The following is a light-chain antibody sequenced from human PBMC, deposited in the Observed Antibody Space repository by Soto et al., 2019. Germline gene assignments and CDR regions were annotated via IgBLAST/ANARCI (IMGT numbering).Light chain of an antibody. CDR1: QSFSNN. CDR3: QQRGDWPRT. CDR2: DSS. J-gene: IGKJ1*01. Sequence: EIVLTQSPATLSLSPGERATLSCRASQSFSNNLAWYQQKPSQAPRLLIYDSSTRATGIPPRFSGSGSGTDFTLTISSLEPADFAVYYCQQRGDWPRTFGQGTKVEIK. V-gene: IGKV3-11*01.